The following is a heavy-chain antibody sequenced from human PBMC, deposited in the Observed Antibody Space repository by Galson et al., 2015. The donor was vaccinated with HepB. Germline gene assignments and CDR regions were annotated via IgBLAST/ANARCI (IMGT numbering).Heavy chain of an antibody. Sequence: SLRLSCAASGFTFSSYAMHWVRQAPGKGLEWVAVISYDGSNKYYADSVKGRFTISRDNSKNTLYLQMNSLSAEDTAVYYCARDRLYSGYDLWELFDYWGQGTLVTVSS. V-gene: IGHV3-30*04. CDR2: ISYDGSNK. CDR1: GFTFSSYA. CDR3: ARDRLYSGYDLWELFDY. J-gene: IGHJ4*02. D-gene: IGHD5-12*01.